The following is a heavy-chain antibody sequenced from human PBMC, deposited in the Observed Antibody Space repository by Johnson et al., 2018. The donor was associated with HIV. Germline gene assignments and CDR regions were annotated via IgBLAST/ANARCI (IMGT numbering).Heavy chain of an antibody. CDR2: ISYDGSNK. Sequence: VQLVESGGGLVKPGGSQRLSCAASGFIFSDYYMTWIRQAPGKGLEWVAVISYDGSNKYYADSVKGRFTISRDNSKNTLYLQMNSLRAEDTAVYYCARDPPSYGSGSYFRAFDIWGQGTMVTVSS. CDR1: GFIFSDYY. J-gene: IGHJ3*02. CDR3: ARDPPSYGSGSYFRAFDI. V-gene: IGHV3-30*14. D-gene: IGHD3-10*01.